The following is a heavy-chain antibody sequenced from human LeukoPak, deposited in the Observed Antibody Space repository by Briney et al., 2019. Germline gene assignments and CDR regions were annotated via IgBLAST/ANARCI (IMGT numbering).Heavy chain of an antibody. CDR1: GFTFSSYA. J-gene: IGHJ4*02. V-gene: IGHV3-23*01. Sequence: GGSLRLSCAASGFTFSSYAMSWVRQAPGKGLEWVSAISTSGSTYYADSVKGRFTISRDNSKNALYLQMNSLRAEDTAVYYCAKDYYGSGSYSFFDYWGQGTLVTVSS. CDR3: AKDYYGSGSYSFFDY. D-gene: IGHD3-10*01. CDR2: ISTSGST.